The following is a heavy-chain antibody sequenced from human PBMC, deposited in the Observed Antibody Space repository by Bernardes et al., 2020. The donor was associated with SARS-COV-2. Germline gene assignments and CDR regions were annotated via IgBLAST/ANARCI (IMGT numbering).Heavy chain of an antibody. D-gene: IGHD4-4*01. CDR2: INIDGSNT. CDR3: ARDTAVNTPYYYGMDV. J-gene: IGHJ6*02. CDR1: GFTFSSFW. V-gene: IGHV3-74*01. Sequence: VWSLLLSCAASGFTFSSFWMHWVRQAPGKGLVWVSRINIDGSNTYYADSVKGRFTISRYNSKNTLYLQMNSLRAEDTAVYYYARDTAVNTPYYYGMDVWGQGTPVTVS.